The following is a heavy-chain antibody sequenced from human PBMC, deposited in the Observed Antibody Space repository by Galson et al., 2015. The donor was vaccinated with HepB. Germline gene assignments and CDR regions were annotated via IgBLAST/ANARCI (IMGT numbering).Heavy chain of an antibody. V-gene: IGHV4-59*01. Sequence: ETLSLTCTVSGGSISSYYWSWIRQPPGKGLEWIGYIYHSGSTNYNPSLKSRVTMSVDTSKNQFSLKVNSVTAADTAVYYCARFHGDSHDAIDMWGQGTMVTVSS. CDR3: ARFHGDSHDAIDM. CDR1: GGSISSYY. CDR2: IYHSGST. J-gene: IGHJ3*02. D-gene: IGHD2-15*01.